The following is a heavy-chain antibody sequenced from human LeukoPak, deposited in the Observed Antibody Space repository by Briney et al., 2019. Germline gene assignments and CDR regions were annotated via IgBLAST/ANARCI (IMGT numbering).Heavy chain of an antibody. V-gene: IGHV3-21*04. Sequence: GSLRLSCAASGFTFRSYTMNWVRQAPGKGLEWVSSISSSSYYIYYADSVKGRFTISRDNAKDSLYLQMNSLRVEDTAVYYCARQPLDMDDYADFRGFDPSGQGTLVTVSS. CDR3: ARQPLDMDDYADFRGFDP. CDR1: GFTFRSYT. D-gene: IGHD4-17*01. J-gene: IGHJ5*02. CDR2: ISSSSYYI.